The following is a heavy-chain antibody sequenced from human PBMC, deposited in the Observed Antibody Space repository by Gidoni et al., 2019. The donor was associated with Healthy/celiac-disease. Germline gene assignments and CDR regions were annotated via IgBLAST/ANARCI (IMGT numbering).Heavy chain of an antibody. CDR2: ISYDGSNK. J-gene: IGHJ5*01. CDR1: GFTFSSYA. V-gene: IGHV3-30-3*01. Sequence: QVQLVESGGGVVQPGRSLRLSCAASGFTFSSYAMHWVRQAPGKGLEWVAVISYDGSNKYYADSVKGRFTISRDNSKNTLYLQMNSLRAEDTAVYYCARDLLSSGWYDCWGQGTLVTVSS. D-gene: IGHD6-19*01. CDR3: ARDLLSSGWYDC.